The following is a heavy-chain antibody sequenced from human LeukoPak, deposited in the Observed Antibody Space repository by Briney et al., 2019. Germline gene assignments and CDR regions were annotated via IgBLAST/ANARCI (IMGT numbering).Heavy chain of an antibody. Sequence: GGSLRLSCAAPGFTFSGYSMHWVRQAPGKGLEYVSAIGSDGGSTSYANSVKGRFTISRDNSKNRLYLQMGSLRAEDMAVYYCARNPALKAPFDYGAKGTLVPVPS. V-gene: IGHV3-64*01. CDR2: IGSDGGST. CDR3: ARNPALKAPFDY. J-gene: IGHJ4*02. CDR1: GFTFSGYS.